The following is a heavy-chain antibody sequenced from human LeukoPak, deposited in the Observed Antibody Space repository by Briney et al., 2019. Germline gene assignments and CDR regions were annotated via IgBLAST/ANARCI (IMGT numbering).Heavy chain of an antibody. CDR2: ISAYNGNT. CDR1: GYTFTSYA. CDR3: ARELYYYGSGSYYRGMRSDAFDI. D-gene: IGHD3-10*01. Sequence: GASVKVSCKASGYTFTSYAISWVRQAPGQGLEWMGWISAYNGNTNYAQKLQGRVTMTTDTSTSTAYMELRSLRSDDTAVYYCARELYYYGSGSYYRGMRSDAFDIWGQGTMVTVSS. J-gene: IGHJ3*02. V-gene: IGHV1-18*04.